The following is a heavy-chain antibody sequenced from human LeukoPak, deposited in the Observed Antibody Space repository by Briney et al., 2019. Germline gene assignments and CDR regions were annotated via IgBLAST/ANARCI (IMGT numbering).Heavy chain of an antibody. CDR3: ARVTAYSNDAFDI. CDR2: IYYSGST. D-gene: IGHD4-11*01. J-gene: IGHJ3*02. CDR1: GGSISSGGYY. Sequence: PSETLSLTCTVSGGSISSGGYYWSWIRQHPGKGLEWIGYIYYSGSTYYNPSLKSRVTISVDTSKNQFSLKLSSVTAADTAVYYCARVTAYSNDAFDIWGQGTMVTVSS. V-gene: IGHV4-31*03.